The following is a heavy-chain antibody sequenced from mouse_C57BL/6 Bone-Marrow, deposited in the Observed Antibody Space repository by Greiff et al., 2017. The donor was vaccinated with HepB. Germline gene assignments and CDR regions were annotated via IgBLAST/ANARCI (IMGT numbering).Heavy chain of an antibody. Sequence: VKLMESGPGLVAPSQSLSITCTVSGFSLTSYAISWVRQPPGKGLEWLGVIWTGGGTNYNSALKSRLSISKDNSKSQVFLKMNSLQTDDTARYYCARSPVVAPYWYFDVWGTGTTVTVSS. D-gene: IGHD1-1*01. CDR1: GFSLTSYA. V-gene: IGHV2-9-1*01. CDR2: IWTGGGT. J-gene: IGHJ1*03. CDR3: ARSPVVAPYWYFDV.